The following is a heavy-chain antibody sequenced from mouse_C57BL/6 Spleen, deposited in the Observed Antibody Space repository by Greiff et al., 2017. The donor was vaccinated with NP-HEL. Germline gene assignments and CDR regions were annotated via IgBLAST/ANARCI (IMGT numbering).Heavy chain of an antibody. D-gene: IGHD2-4*01. V-gene: IGHV2-2*01. Sequence: VKLMESGPGLVQPSQSLSITCTVSGFSLTSYGVHWVRQSPGKGLEWLGVIWSGGSTDYNAAFISRLSISKDNSKSQVFFKMNSLQADDTAIYYCARKGYYDYDRYYAMDYWGQGTSVTVSS. CDR1: GFSLTSYG. CDR2: IWSGGST. CDR3: ARKGYYDYDRYYAMDY. J-gene: IGHJ4*01.